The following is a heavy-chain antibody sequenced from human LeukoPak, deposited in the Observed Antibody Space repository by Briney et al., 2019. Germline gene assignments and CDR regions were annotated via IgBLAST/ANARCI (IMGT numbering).Heavy chain of an antibody. V-gene: IGHV1-2*02. CDR3: ARGRIVGARNWFDP. CDR2: INPNSGGT. J-gene: IGHJ5*02. CDR1: GYTFTSYG. D-gene: IGHD1-26*01. Sequence: GASVKVSCKASGYTFTSYGISWVRQAPGQGLEWMGWINPNSGGTNYAQKFQGRVTMTRDTSISTAYMELSRLRSDDTAVYYCARGRIVGARNWFDPWGQGTLVTVSS.